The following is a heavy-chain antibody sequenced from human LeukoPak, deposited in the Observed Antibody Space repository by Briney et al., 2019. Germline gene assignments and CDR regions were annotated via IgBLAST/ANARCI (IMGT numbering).Heavy chain of an antibody. Sequence: GGSLRLSCAASGFTFSSYDMHWVRQATGKGLEWVSAIGTAGDTYYPGSVKGRFTISRENAKNSLYLQMNSLRAGDTAVYCCARTPSRFWSGYPPVGYYGMDVWGQGTTVTVSS. CDR2: IGTAGDT. CDR1: GFTFSSYD. D-gene: IGHD3-3*01. CDR3: ARTPSRFWSGYPPVGYYGMDV. J-gene: IGHJ6*02. V-gene: IGHV3-13*01.